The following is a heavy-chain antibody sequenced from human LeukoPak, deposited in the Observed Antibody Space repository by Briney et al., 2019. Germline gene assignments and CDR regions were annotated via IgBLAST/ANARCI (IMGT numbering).Heavy chain of an antibody. CDR1: GFTLSRDA. V-gene: IGHV3-23*01. J-gene: IGHJ3*02. D-gene: IGHD4-17*01. Sequence: PGGSLRLSCSASGFTLSRDAMRGVREAPGEGGERGSGISGSGGSTYYADSVKGRFTITRDNSKNTLYLQMNSLIAEDTAVYYCAKDLSPLYDDYDNDAFDIWGQGTMVTVSS. CDR3: AKDLSPLYDDYDNDAFDI. CDR2: ISGSGGST.